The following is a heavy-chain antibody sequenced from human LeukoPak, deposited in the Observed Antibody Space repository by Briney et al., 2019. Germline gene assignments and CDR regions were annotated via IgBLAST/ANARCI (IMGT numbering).Heavy chain of an antibody. J-gene: IGHJ6*02. CDR1: GHTFTGYY. V-gene: IGHV1-2*02. CDR2: INPNSGGT. D-gene: IGHD2-2*02. CDR3: ASSGIVVVPAAIQGPIYYYYGMDV. Sequence: GASVKVSCKASGHTFTGYYMHWVRQAPGQGLEWMGWINPNSGGTNYAQKFQGRVTMTRDTSISTAYMELSRLRSDDTAVYYCASSGIVVVPAAIQGPIYYYYGMDVWGQGTTVTVSS.